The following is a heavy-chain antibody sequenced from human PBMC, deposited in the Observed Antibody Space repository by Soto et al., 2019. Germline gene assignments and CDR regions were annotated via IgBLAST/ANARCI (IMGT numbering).Heavy chain of an antibody. D-gene: IGHD3-22*01. CDR3: ARRFMIVDY. Sequence: PGGSLRLSCAASGFTFSSYAMSWVRQAPGKGLEWVSAVGTGGTAYYADSVKGRFTISRDNSKNTLYLQMNSLRAEDTAVYYCARRFMIVDYWGQGTLVT. CDR2: VGTGGTA. CDR1: GFTFSSYA. J-gene: IGHJ4*02. V-gene: IGHV3-23*01.